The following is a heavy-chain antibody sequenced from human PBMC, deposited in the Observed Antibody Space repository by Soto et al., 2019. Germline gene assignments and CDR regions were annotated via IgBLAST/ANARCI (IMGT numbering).Heavy chain of an antibody. CDR3: ATDLAGASGGYYIDY. D-gene: IGHD3-10*01. CDR2: TRNKANSYNT. Sequence: EVQLVESGGGLVQPGWSLRLSCVVSGLTFSDHYMDWVRQAPGKGLEWVGRTRNKANSYNTEYAASVKGRFTISRDDSKNSLYLQMNSLKSEDTAVYYCATDLAGASGGYYIDYWGQGTLVTVSS. CDR1: GLTFSDHY. J-gene: IGHJ4*02. V-gene: IGHV3-72*01.